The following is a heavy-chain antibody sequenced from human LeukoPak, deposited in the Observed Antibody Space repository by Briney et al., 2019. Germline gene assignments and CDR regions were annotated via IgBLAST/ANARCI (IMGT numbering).Heavy chain of an antibody. CDR3: ARDFPGRWQDNFDY. D-gene: IGHD4-23*01. CDR2: INPNSGGT. J-gene: IGHJ4*02. V-gene: IGHV1-2*02. Sequence: ASVKVSCKASGYTFTGYYMHWVRQAPGQGLEWMGWINPNSGGTNYAQKFQGRVTMTRDTSISTAYMELSRLRSDDTAVYYCARDFPGRWQDNFDYWGQGTLVTVSS. CDR1: GYTFTGYY.